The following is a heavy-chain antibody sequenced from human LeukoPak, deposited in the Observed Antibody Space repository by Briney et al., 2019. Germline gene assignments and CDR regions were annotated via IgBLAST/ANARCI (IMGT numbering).Heavy chain of an antibody. CDR1: GGSISSYY. CDR2: IYYSGST. J-gene: IGHJ5*02. V-gene: IGHV4-59*01. CDR3: AREHLVVVPAASYNWFDP. D-gene: IGHD2-2*01. Sequence: TPSETLSLTCTVSGGSISSYYWSWIRQPPGKGLEWIGYIYYSGSTNYNPSLKCRVTISVDTSKNQFSLKLSSVTAADTAVYYCAREHLVVVPAASYNWFDPWGQGTLVTVSS.